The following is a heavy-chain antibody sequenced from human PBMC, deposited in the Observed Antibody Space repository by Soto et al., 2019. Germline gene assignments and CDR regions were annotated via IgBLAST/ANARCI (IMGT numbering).Heavy chain of an antibody. D-gene: IGHD6-19*01. CDR1: GFTFESYA. CDR2: ISWNSNSI. CDR3: AKGMEQWLSNWFDP. J-gene: IGHJ5*02. Sequence: EVQLVESGGGLAQPGRSLRLSCEASGFTFESYAMHWIRQAPGKGLEWVSGISWNSNSIGYADSVKGRFTISRDNAKNSLYLQLNSLSVEDTAFYYCAKGMEQWLSNWFDPWGQGTLVTVSS. V-gene: IGHV3-9*01.